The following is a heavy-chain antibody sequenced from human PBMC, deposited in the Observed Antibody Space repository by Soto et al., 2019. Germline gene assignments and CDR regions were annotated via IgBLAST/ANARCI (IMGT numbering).Heavy chain of an antibody. V-gene: IGHV4-59*01. CDR2: IYYSGST. Sequence: SETLSLACTVSGGCIRSYYWSWIRQPPGKGLEWIGYIYYSGSTNYNPSLKSRVTISVDTSKNQFSLKLSSVTAADTAVYYCAREPDCSSTSCYGRGAFDIWGQGTMVTVSS. CDR3: AREPDCSSTSCYGRGAFDI. CDR1: GGCIRSYY. D-gene: IGHD2-2*01. J-gene: IGHJ3*02.